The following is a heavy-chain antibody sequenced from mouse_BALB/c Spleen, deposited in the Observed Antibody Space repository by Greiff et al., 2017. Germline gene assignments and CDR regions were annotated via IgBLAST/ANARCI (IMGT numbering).Heavy chain of an antibody. V-gene: IGHV5-17*02. CDR2: ISSGGSTI. CDR1: GFTFSSFG. D-gene: IGHD2-3*01. CDR3: ARYDALYYAMDD. J-gene: IGHJ4*01. Sequence: DVKLVESGGGLVQPGGSRKLSCAASGFTFSSFGMHWVRQAPEKGLEWVAYISSGGSTIYYADTVKGRFTISRDNPKNTLFLQMTSLKSEDTAMYYCARYDALYYAMDDWGQGTSVTVSS.